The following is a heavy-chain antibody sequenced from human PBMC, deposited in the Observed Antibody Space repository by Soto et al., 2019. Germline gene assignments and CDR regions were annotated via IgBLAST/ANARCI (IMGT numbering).Heavy chain of an antibody. CDR3: ARVDYDILTVHPNWFDP. Sequence: PSETLSLSCTVSGGSISSGGYYWSWIRQHPGKGLEWIGYIYYSGSTYYNPSLKSRVTISVDTSKNQFSLKLSSVTAADTAVYYCARVDYDILTVHPNWFDPWGQGTLVTVSS. J-gene: IGHJ5*02. V-gene: IGHV4-31*03. D-gene: IGHD3-9*01. CDR1: GGSISSGGYY. CDR2: IYYSGST.